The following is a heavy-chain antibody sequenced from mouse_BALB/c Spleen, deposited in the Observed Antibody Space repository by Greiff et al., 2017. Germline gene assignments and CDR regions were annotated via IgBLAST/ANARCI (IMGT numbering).Heavy chain of an antibody. D-gene: IGHD1-2*01. CDR1: GFTFSSYA. CDR3: ARVHYYYFDY. J-gene: IGHJ2*01. CDR2: ISSGGST. V-gene: IGHV5-6-5*01. Sequence: EVQVVESGGGLVKPGGSLKLSCAASGFTFSSYAMSWVRQTPEKRLEWVASISSGGSTYYPDSVKGRFTISRDNARNILYLQMSSLRSEDTAMYYCARVHYYYFDYWGQGTTLTVSS.